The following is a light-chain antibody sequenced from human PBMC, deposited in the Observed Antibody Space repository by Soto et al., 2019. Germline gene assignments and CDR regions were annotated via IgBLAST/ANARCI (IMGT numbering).Light chain of an antibody. CDR3: QQYGSSPTIT. Sequence: EIVLTQSPGTLSLSPGERDTHSGRASQSVSSSYLAWYQQKPGQAHRLLIYGASSRATGIPDRFSGSGSGTDFTLTISRLEPEDFAVYYCQQYGSSPTITFGQGTRVEIK. CDR1: QSVSSSY. CDR2: GAS. V-gene: IGKV3-20*01. J-gene: IGKJ5*01.